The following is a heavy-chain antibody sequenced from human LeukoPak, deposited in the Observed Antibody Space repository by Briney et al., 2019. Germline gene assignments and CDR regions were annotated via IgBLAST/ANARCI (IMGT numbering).Heavy chain of an antibody. CDR3: ARVLSGYYYYGMDV. Sequence: ASVKVSCKASGYTFTSYGISWVRQAPGQGLEWMGGIIPIFGTANYAQKFQGRVTITADESTSTAYMELSSLRSEDTAVYYCARVLSGYYYYGMDVWGQGTTVTVSS. J-gene: IGHJ6*02. CDR1: GYTFTSYG. CDR2: IIPIFGTA. V-gene: IGHV1-69*13. D-gene: IGHD3-3*02.